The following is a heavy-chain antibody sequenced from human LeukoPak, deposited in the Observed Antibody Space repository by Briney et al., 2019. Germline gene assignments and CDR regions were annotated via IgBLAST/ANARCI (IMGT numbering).Heavy chain of an antibody. J-gene: IGHJ4*02. V-gene: IGHV3-30*02. CDR2: IRYDGSNK. CDR1: GFTFSSYA. Sequence: QSGGSLRLSCAASGFTFSSYAMSWVRQAPGKGLEWVSFIRYDGSNKYYADSVKGRFTISRDNSKNTLYLQMNSLRAEDTAVYYCAKDTGVKWASLSARLIYWGQGTLVTVSS. CDR3: AKDTGVKWASLSARLIY. D-gene: IGHD4-23*01.